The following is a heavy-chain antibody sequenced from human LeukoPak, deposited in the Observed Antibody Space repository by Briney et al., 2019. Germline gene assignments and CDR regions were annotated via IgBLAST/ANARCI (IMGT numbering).Heavy chain of an antibody. V-gene: IGHV4-30-2*01. D-gene: IGHD3-3*01. Sequence: PSETLSLTCAVSGGSISSGGYSWSWIRQPPGKGLEWIGYIYHSGSTYYNPSLKSRVTISVDRSKNQFSLKLSSVTAADTAVYYCARVNLSYDFWSGSIDYWGQGTLVTVSS. J-gene: IGHJ4*02. CDR3: ARVNLSYDFWSGSIDY. CDR1: GGSISSGGYS. CDR2: IYHSGST.